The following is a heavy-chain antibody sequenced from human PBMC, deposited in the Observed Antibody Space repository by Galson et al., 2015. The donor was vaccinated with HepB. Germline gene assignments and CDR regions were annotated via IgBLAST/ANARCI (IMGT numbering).Heavy chain of an antibody. CDR3: ARDAIGRGYSDY. J-gene: IGHJ4*02. CDR2: ISSSSSYI. D-gene: IGHD5-12*01. Sequence: SLRLSCAASGFTFSSYSMNWVRQAPGKGLEWVSSISSSSSYIYYADSVKGRFTISRDNAKNSLYLQMNSLRAEDTAVYYCARDAIGRGYSDYWGQGTLVTVSS. V-gene: IGHV3-21*01. CDR1: GFTFSSYS.